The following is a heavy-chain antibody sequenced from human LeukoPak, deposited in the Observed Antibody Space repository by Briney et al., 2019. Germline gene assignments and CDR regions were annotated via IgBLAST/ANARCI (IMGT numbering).Heavy chain of an antibody. D-gene: IGHD5-18*01. J-gene: IGHJ4*02. Sequence: SETLSLTCTVSGGSIGSSSAYWGWIRQPPGKGLEWIGSIYYSKNTYYNPSLKSRVTISADTSKNQFSLTLGSVSATDTAVYYCVSPRGFSYGYFDYWGQGTLVTVSS. CDR1: GGSIGSSSAY. V-gene: IGHV4-39*01. CDR2: IYYSKNT. CDR3: VSPRGFSYGYFDY.